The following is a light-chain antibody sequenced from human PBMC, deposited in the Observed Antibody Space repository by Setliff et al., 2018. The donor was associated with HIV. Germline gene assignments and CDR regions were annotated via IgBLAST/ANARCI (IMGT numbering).Light chain of an antibody. CDR2: EVN. CDR1: SSDVGGYNY. V-gene: IGLV2-8*01. Sequence: QSALAQPPSASGSPGQSVTISCTGTSSDVGGYNYVSWCQQHPGKAPQVMIYEVNKRPSGVPDRFSGSKSGNTASLTVSGLQADDEADYYCSSYAGSNNMIFGGGTKVTVL. J-gene: IGLJ2*01. CDR3: SSYAGSNNMI.